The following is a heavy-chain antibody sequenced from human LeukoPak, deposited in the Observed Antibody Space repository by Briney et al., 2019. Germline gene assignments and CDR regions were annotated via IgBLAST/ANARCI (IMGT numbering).Heavy chain of an antibody. J-gene: IGHJ4*02. V-gene: IGHV4-4*07. D-gene: IGHD3-9*01. Sequence: SETLSLTCTVSGGSINDYYWSWIRQPAGKELEWIGRIYASGTTRFNPSLKSRVNMSVDTTKNQFSLKLSSVTAADTAVYYCARDIPQNYDILTGYYGCYFDYWGQGTLVTVSS. CDR1: GGSINDYY. CDR2: IYASGTT. CDR3: ARDIPQNYDILTGYYGCYFDY.